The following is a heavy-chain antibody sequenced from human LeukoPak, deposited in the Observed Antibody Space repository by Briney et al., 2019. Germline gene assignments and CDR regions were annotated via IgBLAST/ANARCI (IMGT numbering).Heavy chain of an antibody. D-gene: IGHD3-10*01. V-gene: IGHV4-4*07. CDR2: IYSSGST. Sequence: KPSETLSLTCTVSGGSISSYYWSWIRQPAGKGLEWIGRIYSSGSTNYNPSLKSRVTMSVDTSKNQFSLKLSSVTAADPAVYYCARVRADYYGSGSHYKVWFDPWGQGTLVTVSS. CDR1: GGSISSYY. CDR3: ARVRADYYGSGSHYKVWFDP. J-gene: IGHJ5*02.